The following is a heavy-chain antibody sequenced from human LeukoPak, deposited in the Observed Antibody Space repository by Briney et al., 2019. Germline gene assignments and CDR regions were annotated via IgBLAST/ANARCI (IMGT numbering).Heavy chain of an antibody. D-gene: IGHD2-21*02. J-gene: IGHJ4*02. CDR2: MNPNSGNT. V-gene: IGHV1-8*01. CDR3: ARERVGGDVEFDY. CDR1: GYTVTSYD. Sequence: AASVKVSCKASGYTVTSYDINWVRQATGQGLEWMGRMNPNSGNTGYAQKFQGRVTMTRNTSISTAYMELSSLRSEDTAVYYCARERVGGDVEFDYWGQGTLVTVSS.